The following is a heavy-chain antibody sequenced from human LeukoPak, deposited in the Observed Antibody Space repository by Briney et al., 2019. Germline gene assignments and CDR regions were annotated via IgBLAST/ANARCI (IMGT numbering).Heavy chain of an antibody. V-gene: IGHV1-69*02. D-gene: IGHD3-10*01. CDR1: GGTFSSYT. J-gene: IGHJ4*02. CDR2: IIPILGIA. CDR3: ARSRFDDSGSYYRDY. Sequence: SVKVSCKASGGTFSSYTISWVRQAPGQGLEWMGRIIPILGIANYAQKFQGRVTITADKSTSTAYMELSSLRSEDTAVYYCARSRFDDSGSYYRDYWGQGTLVTVSS.